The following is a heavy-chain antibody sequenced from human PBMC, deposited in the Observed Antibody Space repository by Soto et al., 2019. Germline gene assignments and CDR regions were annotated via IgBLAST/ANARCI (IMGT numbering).Heavy chain of an antibody. CDR1: GYTFTGYY. V-gene: IGHV1-2*02. CDR2: INPNSGGT. CDR3: ARELVVGAAPDYFDY. J-gene: IGHJ4*02. D-gene: IGHD1-26*01. Sequence: ASVKVSCKASGYTFTGYYMHWVRQAPGQGLEWMGWINPNSGGTNYAQKFQGRVTMTRDTSISTAYMELSRLRSDDTAVYYCARELVVGAAPDYFDYWGQGTLVTVSS.